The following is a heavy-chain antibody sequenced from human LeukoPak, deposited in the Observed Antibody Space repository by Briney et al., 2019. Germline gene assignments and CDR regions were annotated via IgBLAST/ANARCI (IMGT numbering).Heavy chain of an antibody. CDR2: IYYSGST. V-gene: IGHV4-59*01. Sequence: PSETLSLTCTVSGGSTSSYYWSWIRQPPGKGLEWIGYIYYSGSTNYNPSLKSRVTISVDTSKNQFSLKLSSVTAADTAVYYCARDKGPGYYDSSGYYLEWFDPWGQGTLVTVSS. CDR1: GGSTSSYY. D-gene: IGHD3-22*01. CDR3: ARDKGPGYYDSSGYYLEWFDP. J-gene: IGHJ5*02.